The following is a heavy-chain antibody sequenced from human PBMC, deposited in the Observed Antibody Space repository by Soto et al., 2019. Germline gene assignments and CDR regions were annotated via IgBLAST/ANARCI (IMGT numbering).Heavy chain of an antibody. CDR2: IIPIFGTA. D-gene: IGHD6-13*01. J-gene: IGHJ4*02. CDR3: ARDASGSRSAVDY. V-gene: IGHV1-69*01. Sequence: QVQLVQSGAEVKKPGSSVKVSCKASGGTFSSYAISWVRQAPGQRLEWMGGIIPIFGTANYAQKFQGRVTITADESTSTDYMELRSMRSDDTAVYYCARDASGSRSAVDYWGQGTLVTASS. CDR1: GGTFSSYA.